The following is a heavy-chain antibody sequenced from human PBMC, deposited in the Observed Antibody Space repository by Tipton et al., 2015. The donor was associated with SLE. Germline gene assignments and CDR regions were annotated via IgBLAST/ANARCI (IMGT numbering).Heavy chain of an antibody. CDR2: IYHSGST. CDR3: ARDELTAGYFDL. Sequence: TLSLTCTVSGYSISSGFYWGWIRQPPGKGLEWIGNIYHSGSTFYNPSLKSRVTISVDTSKNQFSLKLSSVTAADTAVYYCARDELTAGYFDLWGRGTLVTVSS. D-gene: IGHD7-27*01. J-gene: IGHJ2*01. V-gene: IGHV4-38-2*02. CDR1: GYSISSGFY.